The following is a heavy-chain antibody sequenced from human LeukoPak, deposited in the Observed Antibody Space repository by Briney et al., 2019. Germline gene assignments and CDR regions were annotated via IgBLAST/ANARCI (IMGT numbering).Heavy chain of an antibody. V-gene: IGHV3-23*01. Sequence: GGSLRLSCAASGFTFSNYAMTWVRQAPGKGLEWVSGINYSGTSPYYADSVKGRFSVSRDNSKNTLYLQMDSLRVEDTAVHFCAKGPGGSGSSSPYFDSWGQGSLVTVSS. CDR3: AKGPGGSGSSSPYFDS. CDR1: GFTFSNYA. CDR2: INYSGTSP. D-gene: IGHD6-13*01. J-gene: IGHJ4*02.